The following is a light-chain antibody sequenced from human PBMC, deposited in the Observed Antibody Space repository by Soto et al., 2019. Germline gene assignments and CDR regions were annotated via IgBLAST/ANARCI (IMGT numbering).Light chain of an antibody. CDR3: QHLQA. CDR1: QSISSW. J-gene: IGKJ1*01. V-gene: IGKV1-5*01. CDR2: DAS. Sequence: DIQMTQSPSTLSASVGDRVTITCRASQSISSWLAWYQQKPGKAPKLLIYDASSLESGVPSRFSGSGSGTELTLTISSLQPDDFATYYCQHLQAFGQGTTGDIK.